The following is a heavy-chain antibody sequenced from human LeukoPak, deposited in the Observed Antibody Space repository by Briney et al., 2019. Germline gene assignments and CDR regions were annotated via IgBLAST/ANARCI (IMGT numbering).Heavy chain of an antibody. CDR3: ARGRGADYGGNSGYFDY. D-gene: IGHD4-23*01. CDR2: IWYDGCNT. J-gene: IGHJ4*02. V-gene: IGHV3-33*01. Sequence: GVNPRLYCAASGFTFSGFGMHWLRQAPGKGLEWVAVIWYDGCNTYYADSVKGRFTISRDNPKTTLYVQMNSLRAEDTAVYYCARGRGADYGGNSGYFDYWGQGTLVTVSS. CDR1: GFTFSGFG.